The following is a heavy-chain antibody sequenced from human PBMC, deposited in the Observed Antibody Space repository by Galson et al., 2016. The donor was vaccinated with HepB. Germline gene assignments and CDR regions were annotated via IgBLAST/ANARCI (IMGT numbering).Heavy chain of an antibody. V-gene: IGHV3-30*04. J-gene: IGHJ4*02. D-gene: IGHD1-26*01. CDR3: ARADFVGATPLGY. CDR1: GFIFSNYA. CDR2: ISYDGSTK. Sequence: SLRLSCAGYGFIFSNYALHWVRQAPGKGLEWMAVISYDGSTKYYAESVEGRFTISRDNSKNTLYLQMNSLRGEDTAIYYCARADFVGATPLGYWGQGMLVSVSS.